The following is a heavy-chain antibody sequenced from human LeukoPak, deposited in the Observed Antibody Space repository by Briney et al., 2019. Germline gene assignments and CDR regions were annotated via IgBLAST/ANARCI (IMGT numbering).Heavy chain of an antibody. V-gene: IGHV3-21*04. CDR1: GFTFSSYG. CDR3: ARFRSTSGSYPLDY. D-gene: IGHD1-26*01. CDR2: ITSSSSYI. J-gene: IGHJ4*02. Sequence: GGSLRLSCAASGFTFSSYGMNWVRQAPGKGLEWVSSITSSSSYIYYADSVKGRFTISRDNSKNTVYLQMNNLRADDTAVYYCARFRSTSGSYPLDYWGQGTLVTVSS.